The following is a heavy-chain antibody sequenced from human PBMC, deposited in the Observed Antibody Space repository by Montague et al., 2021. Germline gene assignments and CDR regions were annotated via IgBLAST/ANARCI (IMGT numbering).Heavy chain of an antibody. CDR2: VSHIGST. CDR3: ASDRGPFDY. V-gene: IGHV4-34*01. Sequence: SETLSLTCGVYGGSLSEYYWTWIRQSPEKGLEWIGEVSHIGSTSYNPSLKSRVTMPVDKSKNQFSLKLRSVTAADTAVYYCASDRGPFDYWGQGTVVTVSS. J-gene: IGHJ4*02. D-gene: IGHD3-10*01. CDR1: GGSLSEYY.